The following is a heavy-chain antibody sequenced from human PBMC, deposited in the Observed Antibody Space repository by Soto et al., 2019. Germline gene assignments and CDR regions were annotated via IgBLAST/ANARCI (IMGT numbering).Heavy chain of an antibody. CDR1: GFTFNSYA. V-gene: IGHV3-23*01. D-gene: IGHD2-15*01. CDR3: AKSRGSANQYPYYFGMVV. CDR2: ISDSGGSK. Sequence: GGSLRLSCAASGFTFNSYAMSWVRQAPGRGLEWVSTISDSGGSKWYADSVEGRFTISRDNPRNTLFLQINSLRVDDTVLYYCAKSRGSANQYPYYFGMVVWGPGTMVTAFS. J-gene: IGHJ6*02.